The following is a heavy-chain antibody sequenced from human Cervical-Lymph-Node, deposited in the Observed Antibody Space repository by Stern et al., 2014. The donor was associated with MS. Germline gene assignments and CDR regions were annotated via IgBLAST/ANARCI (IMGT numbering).Heavy chain of an antibody. CDR1: GGSVSSDAYY. Sequence: QVQLQQWGPGLVKPSETLSLTCTVSGGSVSSDAYYWSWIRQSPGKGLEWVGYIYHSGSSSYTPSLKSRVTISVDTSKNQFSLRLTSVTAADTAVYYCGKQVREWGRGTLVTVSS. J-gene: IGHJ4*02. V-gene: IGHV4-61*08. CDR3: GKQVRE. CDR2: IYHSGSS.